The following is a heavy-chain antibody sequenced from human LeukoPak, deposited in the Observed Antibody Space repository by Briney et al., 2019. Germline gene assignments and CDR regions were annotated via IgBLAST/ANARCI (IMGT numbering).Heavy chain of an antibody. CDR2: IIPIFGTA. Sequence: ASVKVSCKASGGTFSSYAISWVRQAPGQGLEWMGGIIPIFGTANYAQKFQGRVTITADESTSTAYMELSSLRSDDTAVYYCARVVSGWFDYWGQGTLVTVSS. J-gene: IGHJ4*02. CDR3: ARVVSGWFDY. D-gene: IGHD6-19*01. V-gene: IGHV1-69*13. CDR1: GGTFSSYA.